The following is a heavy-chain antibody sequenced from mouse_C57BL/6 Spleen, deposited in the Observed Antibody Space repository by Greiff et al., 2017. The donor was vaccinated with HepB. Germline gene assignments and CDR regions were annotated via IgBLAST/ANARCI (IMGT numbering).Heavy chain of an antibody. CDR1: GFTFSSYA. D-gene: IGHD1-1*01. CDR3: ARDTVYYYGSREGDWFAY. J-gene: IGHJ3*01. V-gene: IGHV5-4*01. Sequence: EVKVEESGGGLVKPGGSLKLSCAASGFTFSSYAMSWVRQTPEKRLEWVATISDGGSYTYYPDNVKGRFTISRDNAKNNLYLQMSHLKSEDTAMYYCARDTVYYYGSREGDWFAYWGQGTLVTVSA. CDR2: ISDGGSYT.